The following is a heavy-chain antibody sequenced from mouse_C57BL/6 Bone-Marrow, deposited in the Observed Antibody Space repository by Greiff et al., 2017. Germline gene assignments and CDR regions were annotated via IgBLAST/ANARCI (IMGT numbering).Heavy chain of an antibody. CDR3: ARGQTAQGRDAMDY. Sequence: QVTLKVSDAELVKPGASVKISCKVSGYTFTDHTIHWMKQRPEQGLEWIGYIYPRDGSTKYNEKFKGKATLTADKSSSTAYMQLNSLTSEDAAVYFCARGQTAQGRDAMDYWGQGTSVTVSS. CDR2: IYPRDGST. CDR1: GYTFTDHT. V-gene: IGHV1-78*01. D-gene: IGHD3-2*02. J-gene: IGHJ4*01.